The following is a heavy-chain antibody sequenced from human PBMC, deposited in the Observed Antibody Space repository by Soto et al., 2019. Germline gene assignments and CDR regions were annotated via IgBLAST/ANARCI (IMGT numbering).Heavy chain of an antibody. CDR3: VREEKYSSYYFDY. J-gene: IGHJ4*02. V-gene: IGHV1-18*01. D-gene: IGHD5-18*01. CDR1: GYTFISYG. CDR2: ISGYNGNT. Sequence: QVQLVQSGGEVKQPGASVKVSCKASGYTFISYGFSWVRQAPGQGLEWMGWISGYNGNTDYAQKFQGRVVMTTDTYTSTAYMELRNNRADDTAVYYCVREEKYSSYYFDYWGQGPPVTVSS.